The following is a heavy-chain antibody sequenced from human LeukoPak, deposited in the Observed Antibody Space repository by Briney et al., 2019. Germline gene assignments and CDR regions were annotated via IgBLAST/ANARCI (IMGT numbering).Heavy chain of an antibody. V-gene: IGHV1-2*02. CDR3: ARDDYDFWSGYYNYWFDP. CDR2: INPNSGDT. D-gene: IGHD3-3*01. Sequence: ASVKVSCKASGYTFTDYYINWVRQAPGQGLEWIGWINPNSGDTNYAQKFQDRVTMTRDTSISTAYMELSRLRSDDTAVYYCARDDYDFWSGYYNYWFDPWGQGTLVTVSS. J-gene: IGHJ5*02. CDR1: GYTFTDYY.